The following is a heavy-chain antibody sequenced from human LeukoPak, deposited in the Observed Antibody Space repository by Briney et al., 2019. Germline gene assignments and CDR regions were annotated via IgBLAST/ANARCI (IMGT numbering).Heavy chain of an antibody. CDR3: AEDVDYGDYHFDY. V-gene: IGHV3-30*18. CDR1: GFTFSSYG. J-gene: IGHJ4*02. Sequence: QAGGSLRLSCAASGFTFSSYGMHWVRQAPGKRLEWVAVISYDGSNKYYADSVKGRFTISRDNSKNTLYLQMNSLRAEDTAVYYCAEDVDYGDYHFDYWGQGTLVTVSS. CDR2: ISYDGSNK. D-gene: IGHD4-17*01.